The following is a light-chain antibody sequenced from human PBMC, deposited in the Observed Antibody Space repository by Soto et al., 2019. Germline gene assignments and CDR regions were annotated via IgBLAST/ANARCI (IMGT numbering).Light chain of an antibody. V-gene: IGLV2-14*01. Sequence: QSALTQPASVSGSPGQSITISCTGTSSDVGAYRYVSWYQQQPGRAPKLMIYEVSYRPLGVSNRFSGSKSGNTASLTISGLQAEDEAEYYCSSYTNINTRACVFGTGTKLTVL. CDR1: SSDVGAYRY. CDR3: SSYTNINTRACV. J-gene: IGLJ1*01. CDR2: EVS.